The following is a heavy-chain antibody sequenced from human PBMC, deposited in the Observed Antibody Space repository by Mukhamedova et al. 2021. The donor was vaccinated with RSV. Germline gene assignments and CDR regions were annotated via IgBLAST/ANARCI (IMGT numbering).Heavy chain of an antibody. CDR2: IYPGDSDT. Sequence: GIIYPGDSDTRYSPSFQGQVTISADKSISTAYLQWSSLKASDTAMYYCARLGTVVSYYYYGMDVWGQGTTVTVSS. J-gene: IGHJ6*02. CDR3: ARLGTVVSYYYYGMDV. D-gene: IGHD4-23*01. V-gene: IGHV5-51*01.